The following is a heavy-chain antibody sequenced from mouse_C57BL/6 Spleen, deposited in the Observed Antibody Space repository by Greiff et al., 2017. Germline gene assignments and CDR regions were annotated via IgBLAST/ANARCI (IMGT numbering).Heavy chain of an antibody. CDR3: ARNDGYPYGMDY. CDR1: GFSLTSYG. D-gene: IGHD2-3*01. J-gene: IGHJ4*01. CDR2: IWSGGST. V-gene: IGHV2-2*01. Sequence: VQLQQSGPGLVQPSQSLSITCTVSGFSLTSYGVHWVRQSPGKGLEWLGVIWSGGSTDYNAAFISRLSISKDNSKSQVFFKMNSLQADDTARYYCARNDGYPYGMDYWGQGTSVTVSS.